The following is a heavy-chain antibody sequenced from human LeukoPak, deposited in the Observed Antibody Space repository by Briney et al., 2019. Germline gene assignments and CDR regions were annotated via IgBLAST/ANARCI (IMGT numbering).Heavy chain of an antibody. CDR1: GYSISSGHQ. CDR3: ARDPRWLTPDCTSTSCYENYFDP. Sequence: SETLSLTCAVSGYSISSGHQWAWIRQPPGKGLEWIGSIYHSGSAHYNQSLKSRVTISVDTSNNQFSLKLSSVTAADTAVYYCARDPRWLTPDCTSTSCYENYFDPWGQGTLVTVSS. V-gene: IGHV4-38-2*02. CDR2: IYHSGSA. J-gene: IGHJ5*02. D-gene: IGHD2-2*01.